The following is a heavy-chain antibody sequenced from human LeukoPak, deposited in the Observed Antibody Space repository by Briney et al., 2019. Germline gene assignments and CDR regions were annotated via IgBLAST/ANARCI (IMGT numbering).Heavy chain of an antibody. CDR2: IYYSGST. CDR1: GGSISSGDYY. CDR3: ARDSTPAYYYGMDV. J-gene: IGHJ6*02. D-gene: IGHD2-2*01. Sequence: SQTLSLTCTVSGGSISSGDYYWRWIRQPPGKGLEWIVYIYYSGSTYYNPSLKSRITISLDTSKNQFSLKLSSVTAADTAVYYCARDSTPAYYYGMDVWGQGTTVTVSS. V-gene: IGHV4-30-4*01.